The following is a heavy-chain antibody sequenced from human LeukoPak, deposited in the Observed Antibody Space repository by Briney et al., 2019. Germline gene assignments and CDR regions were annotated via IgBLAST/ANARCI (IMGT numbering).Heavy chain of an antibody. CDR1: GYTFTSYA. V-gene: IGHV1-18*01. CDR3: ARGYSYGSDYYYGMDV. J-gene: IGHJ6*02. Sequence: GASVKVSCKASGYTFTSYAISWVQQAPGQGLEWIGWISGYNGNTKYAQKVQGRVTMTTDTSTSTAYMELRSLRSDDTAVYYCARGYSYGSDYYYGMDVWGQGTTVTVSS. D-gene: IGHD5-18*01. CDR2: ISGYNGNT.